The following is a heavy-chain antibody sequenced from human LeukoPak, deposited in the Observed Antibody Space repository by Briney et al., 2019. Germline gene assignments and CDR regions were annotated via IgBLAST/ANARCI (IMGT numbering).Heavy chain of an antibody. J-gene: IGHJ4*02. CDR1: GGSFSGYY. CDR2: INHSGST. V-gene: IGHV4-34*01. CDR3: ARESGGGGVHIDY. Sequence: PSGTLSLTCAVYGGSFSGYYWSWIRQPPGKGLEWIGEINHSGSTNYNPSLKSRVTISVDTSKNQFSLKLSSVTVADTAVYYCARESGGGGVHIDYWGQGTLVTVSS. D-gene: IGHD3-16*01.